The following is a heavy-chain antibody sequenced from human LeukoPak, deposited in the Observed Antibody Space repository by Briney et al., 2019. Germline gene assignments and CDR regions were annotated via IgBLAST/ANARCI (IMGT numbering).Heavy chain of an antibody. Sequence: SETLSLTCAVYGVSFSGYYWSWIRQPPGKGLEWVGEINHSGSTNYNPSLKSRVTISVDTSKNQFSLKLSSVTAADTAVYYCARGLSYGSGSYPSWFDPWGQGTLVTVSS. CDR1: GVSFSGYY. D-gene: IGHD3-10*01. CDR3: ARGLSYGSGSYPSWFDP. V-gene: IGHV4-34*01. CDR2: INHSGST. J-gene: IGHJ5*02.